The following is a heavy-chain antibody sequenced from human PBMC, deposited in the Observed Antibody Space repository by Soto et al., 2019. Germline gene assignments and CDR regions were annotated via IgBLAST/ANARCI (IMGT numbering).Heavy chain of an antibody. J-gene: IGHJ2*01. CDR1: GYTFTSYA. Sequence: QVQLVQSGAEVKKPGASVKVSCKASGYTFTSYAMHWVRQAPGQRLEWMGWINAGNGNTKYSQKFQGRVTITRDTSASTAYMELSSLRSEDTAVYYCARARKGGIAVAGALDLWGRGTLVTVSS. CDR2: INAGNGNT. CDR3: ARARKGGIAVAGALDL. V-gene: IGHV1-3*01. D-gene: IGHD6-19*01.